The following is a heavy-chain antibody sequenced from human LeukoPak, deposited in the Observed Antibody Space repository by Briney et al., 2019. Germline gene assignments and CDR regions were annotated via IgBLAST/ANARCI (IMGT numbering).Heavy chain of an antibody. CDR2: IYYSGST. CDR1: GGSISSYY. CDR3: ARSRYSSSWYGLHAFDI. J-gene: IGHJ3*02. D-gene: IGHD6-13*01. V-gene: IGHV4-59*01. Sequence: SETLSLTCTVSGGSISSYYWSWIRQPPGEGLEWIGYIYYSGSTNYNPSLKSRVTISVDTSENQFSLKLSSVTAADTAVYYCARSRYSSSWYGLHAFDIWGQGTMVTVSS.